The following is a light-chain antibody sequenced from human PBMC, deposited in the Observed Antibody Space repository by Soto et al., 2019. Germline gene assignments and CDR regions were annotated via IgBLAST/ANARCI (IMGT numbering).Light chain of an antibody. V-gene: IGKV1-5*01. J-gene: IGKJ1*01. Sequence: DIQMTQSPSTLSGSVGDRVTITCRASQTISSWLAWYQQKPGKAPKLLIYDASSLESGVPSRLSGSGSGTEFTLTIRSLQPDDFATYYCQQYNTYSAFGQGTKVDIK. CDR1: QTISSW. CDR3: QQYNTYSA. CDR2: DAS.